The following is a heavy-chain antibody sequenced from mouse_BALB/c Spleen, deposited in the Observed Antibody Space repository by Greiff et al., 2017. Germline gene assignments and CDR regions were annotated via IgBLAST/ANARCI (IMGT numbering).Heavy chain of an antibody. CDR1: GYSFTSYYV. V-gene: IGHV3-2*02. J-gene: IGHJ2*01. CDR2: ITYSGST. CDR3: AYYDSYAFDY. Sequence: EVKLVESGPGLVKPSHSLSLTCTATGYSFTSYYVWNLIRQFPGNQLELMGYITYSGSTSYNPSLKSRTTITRDTSKNQYFLQWNSVTAEDAATYYCAYYDSYAFDYWGQGTTLTVSS. D-gene: IGHD2-1*01.